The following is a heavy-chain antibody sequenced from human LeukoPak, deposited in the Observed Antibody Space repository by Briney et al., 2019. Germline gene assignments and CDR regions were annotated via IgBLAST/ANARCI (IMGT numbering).Heavy chain of an antibody. CDR1: GYTFTSYG. CDR3: ARDKGSWYSSSWFDY. Sequence: ASVTVSCKASGYTFTSYGISWVRQAPGQGLEWMGWISAYNGNTNYAQKLQGRVTMTTDTSTSTAYMELRSLRSDDTAVYYCARDKGSWYSSSWFDYWGQGTLVTVSS. D-gene: IGHD6-13*01. V-gene: IGHV1-18*04. CDR2: ISAYNGNT. J-gene: IGHJ4*02.